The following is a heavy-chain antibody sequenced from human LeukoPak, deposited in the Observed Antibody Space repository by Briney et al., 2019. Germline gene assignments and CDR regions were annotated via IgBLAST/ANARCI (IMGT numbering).Heavy chain of an antibody. CDR2: ISSSGGST. Sequence: GGSLRLSCAASGFTFSSYAMSWVRQAPGKGLEWVSAISSSGGSTYYADSVKGRFTISRDNSKNTLYLQMSSLRADDTAVYYCAKEVGATLDCWGQGTLVTVSS. J-gene: IGHJ4*02. CDR3: AKEVGATLDC. CDR1: GFTFSSYA. V-gene: IGHV3-23*01. D-gene: IGHD1-26*01.